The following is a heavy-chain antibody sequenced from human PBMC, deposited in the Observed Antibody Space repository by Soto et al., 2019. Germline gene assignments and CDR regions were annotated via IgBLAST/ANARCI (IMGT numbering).Heavy chain of an antibody. J-gene: IGHJ6*02. CDR1: GDSVSSNVVA. Sequence: QVQLQQSGPGLVKPSQTLSLTCAISGDSVSSNVVAWNWIRQSPSRGLEWLGRTYYRSKWYYEYAEPAKSRITITPDTSISRFSLQLNSVTPEDTALYYCARGQYNGMDVWGHGTTATVSS. CDR3: ARGQYNGMDV. CDR2: TYYRSKWYY. V-gene: IGHV6-1*01.